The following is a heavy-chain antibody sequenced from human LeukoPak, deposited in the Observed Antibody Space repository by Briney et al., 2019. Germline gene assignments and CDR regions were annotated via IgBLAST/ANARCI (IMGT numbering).Heavy chain of an antibody. CDR3: GRVSCGGNCYSLIGTFDI. V-gene: IGHV1-46*01. CDR1: GCTFTSYY. Sequence: ASVKVSCKASGCTFTSYYMHWVRQAPGQGLEWMGIINPSGGSTSYAQKFQARVTITADESTSTAYMKMSSLRSEDTAVYYCGRVSCGGNCYSLIGTFDIWGQGTMVTVSS. D-gene: IGHD2-15*01. CDR2: INPSGGST. J-gene: IGHJ3*02.